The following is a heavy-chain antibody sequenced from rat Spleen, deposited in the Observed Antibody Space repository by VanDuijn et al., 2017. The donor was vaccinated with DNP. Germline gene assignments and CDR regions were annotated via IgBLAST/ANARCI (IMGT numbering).Heavy chain of an antibody. J-gene: IGHJ3*01. V-gene: IGHV5-7*01. CDR1: GITFSDHN. Sequence: EVQLVESGGGLVQPGRSLKLSCAVSGITFSDHNMAWVPQGPKKGLEWVATISYDGSSTYYRDSVKGRFTISRDNAKSTLYLQMDSLRSEDTATYYCASLWTLAYWGQGTLVTVSS. CDR3: ASLWTLAY. CDR2: ISYDGSST. D-gene: IGHD1-3*01.